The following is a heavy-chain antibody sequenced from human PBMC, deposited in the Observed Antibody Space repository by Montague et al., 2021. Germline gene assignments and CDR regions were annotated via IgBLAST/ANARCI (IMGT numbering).Heavy chain of an antibody. CDR3: ARHRSRHHSMAFVASDHSFYMGV. D-gene: IGHD2/OR15-2a*01. Sequence: SETLSLTCSVSGDSISSKGNFWGWIRKPPGKGLAWIGVLDYSGTTYYSPSLRSRVTISVDTSKSQFSLKVTAVTAADTAVYYCARHRSRHHSMAFVASDHSFYMGVWGTGTPVAVSS. CDR2: LDYSGTT. V-gene: IGHV4-39*01. CDR1: GDSISSKGNF. J-gene: IGHJ6*03.